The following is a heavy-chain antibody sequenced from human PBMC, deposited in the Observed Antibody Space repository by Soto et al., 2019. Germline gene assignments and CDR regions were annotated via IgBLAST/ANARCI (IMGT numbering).Heavy chain of an antibody. D-gene: IGHD2-8*01. V-gene: IGHV3-23*01. CDR3: AKNRGYAVWYFDY. CDR2: ISGSGGST. J-gene: IGHJ4*02. CDR1: GFTFTTYA. Sequence: EVQLLESGGGLVQPGGSLRLSCAASGFTFTTYAMSWVRQAPGKGLEWVSAISGSGGSTYYADSVKGRFTISRDNSKNTLYLQMNSLRAEDTAVYYCAKNRGYAVWYFDYWGQGTQVTVSS.